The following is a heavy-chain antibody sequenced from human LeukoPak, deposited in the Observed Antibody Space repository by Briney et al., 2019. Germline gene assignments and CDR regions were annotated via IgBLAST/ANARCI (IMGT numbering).Heavy chain of an antibody. CDR2: IYYSGST. J-gene: IGHJ6*03. D-gene: IGHD4-17*01. V-gene: IGHV4-39*01. Sequence: SETLSLTCTVSGGSISSSSHYWGWIRQPPGKGLEWIGTIYYSGSTYYNPSLESRVTISVDTSKNQFSLRLTSVTAADSAVYYCARHPERTYGDYYFYYMDVWGKGTTVTVSS. CDR3: ARHPERTYGDYYFYYMDV. CDR1: GGSISSSSHY.